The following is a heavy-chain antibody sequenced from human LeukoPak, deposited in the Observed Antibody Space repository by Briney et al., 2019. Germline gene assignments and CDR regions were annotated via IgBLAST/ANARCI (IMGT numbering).Heavy chain of an antibody. Sequence: SETLSLTCTVSGYSISSGYYWGWIRQPPGKGLEWIGSIYHSGSTYYNPSLKSRVTVSVDTSKNQFSLKLSSVTAADTAVYYCARETHDYVWGSYRYTLFDYWGQGTLVTVSS. CDR3: ARETHDYVWGSYRYTLFDY. CDR1: GYSISSGYY. J-gene: IGHJ4*02. V-gene: IGHV4-38-2*02. CDR2: IYHSGST. D-gene: IGHD3-16*02.